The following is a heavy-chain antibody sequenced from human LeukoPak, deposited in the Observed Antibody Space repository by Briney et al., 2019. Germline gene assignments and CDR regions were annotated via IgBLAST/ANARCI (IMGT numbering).Heavy chain of an antibody. CDR3: ARSPGYGDYVYVLDY. J-gene: IGHJ4*02. CDR1: GYTFTGYY. CDR2: INPNSGGT. V-gene: IGHV1-2*02. Sequence: VASVKVSCKASGYTFTGYYMHWVRQAPGQGLEWMGWINPNSGGTNYAQKFQGRVTMTRDTSISTAYMELSRLRSDDTAVYYCARSPGYGDYVYVLDYWGQGTLVTVSS. D-gene: IGHD4-17*01.